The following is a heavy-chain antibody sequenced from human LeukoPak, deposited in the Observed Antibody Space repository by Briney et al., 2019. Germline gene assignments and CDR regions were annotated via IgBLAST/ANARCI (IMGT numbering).Heavy chain of an antibody. D-gene: IGHD2-15*01. CDR3: ARVSGWPWDY. Sequence: GGSLRLSCAASGFTFSGYSMNWVRQAPGKGLEWVSSISSSSSYIYYADSVKGRFTISRDNAKNSLYLQMNSLRDEDTAVYYCARVSGWPWDYWGQGTLVTVSS. CDR1: GFTFSGYS. CDR2: ISSSSSYI. J-gene: IGHJ4*02. V-gene: IGHV3-21*01.